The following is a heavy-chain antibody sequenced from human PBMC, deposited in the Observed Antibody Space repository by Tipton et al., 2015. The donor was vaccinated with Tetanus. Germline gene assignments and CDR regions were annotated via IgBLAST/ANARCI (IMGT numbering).Heavy chain of an antibody. D-gene: IGHD6-13*01. Sequence: TLSLTCTVSGGSVRSGDYSWNWIRQPAGKGLEWIGRIYTSGSTNYNPSLKSRVIMSVDTSRRQFSLKLNSVTAADTAVYYCARGWGSSWYYFDYWGQGILVTVSS. CDR1: GGSVRSGDYS. CDR3: ARGWGSSWYYFDY. V-gene: IGHV4-61*02. J-gene: IGHJ4*02. CDR2: IYTSGST.